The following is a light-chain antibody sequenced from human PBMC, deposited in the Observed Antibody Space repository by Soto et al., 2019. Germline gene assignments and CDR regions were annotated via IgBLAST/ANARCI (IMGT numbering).Light chain of an antibody. J-gene: IGLJ1*01. Sequence: QSVLTQPPSASGTPGQRVTISCSGSSSNIGSNTVNWYQQLPGTAPKLLIYNNNQRPSGVPDRFSGSKSGPSASLAISGLQSEDEADYHCAAWDDSLNGHYVFGTGTKLTVL. CDR2: NNN. V-gene: IGLV1-44*01. CDR3: AAWDDSLNGHYV. CDR1: SSNIGSNT.